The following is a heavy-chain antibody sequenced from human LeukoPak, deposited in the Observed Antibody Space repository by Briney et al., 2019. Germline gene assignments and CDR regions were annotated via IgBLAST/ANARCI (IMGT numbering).Heavy chain of an antibody. V-gene: IGHV3-23*01. D-gene: IGHD3-16*02. CDR1: GFTFSNAW. Sequence: GGSLRLSCAVSGFTFSNAWISWVRQAPGKGLEWVGSISDTGGSTYYADSVKGRFTISSDNYNNTLSMHMSSLRVDDAAEYYCWKRDIAVWGQGTMVTVSS. J-gene: IGHJ3*01. CDR3: WKRDIAV. CDR2: ISDTGGST.